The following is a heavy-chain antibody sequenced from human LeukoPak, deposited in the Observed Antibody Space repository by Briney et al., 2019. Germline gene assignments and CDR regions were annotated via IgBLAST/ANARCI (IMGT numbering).Heavy chain of an antibody. J-gene: IGHJ4*02. Sequence: PGGSLRLSCAASGFTFSSYAMSWVRQAPGRGLEWVSAISGSGGSTYYADSVKGRFTISRDNSKNTLYLQMNSLRAEDTAVYYCAKDLTVGYCSGGSCLARASDYWGQGTLVTVSS. CDR2: ISGSGGST. CDR3: AKDLTVGYCSGGSCLARASDY. V-gene: IGHV3-23*01. D-gene: IGHD2-15*01. CDR1: GFTFSSYA.